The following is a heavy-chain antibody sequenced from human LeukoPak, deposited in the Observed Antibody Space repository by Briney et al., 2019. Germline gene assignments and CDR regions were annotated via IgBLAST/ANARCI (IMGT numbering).Heavy chain of an antibody. Sequence: GGSLRLSCAASGFTFSDSSMNWVRQAPGKGLEWVSGISGSGNSIYYADSVRGRFTISRDNSKNTLYLQMNGLRAEDTAVYYCAKEGVAAAATGFGDYWGQGTLVTVSS. CDR3: AKEGVAAAATGFGDY. D-gene: IGHD6-13*01. CDR1: GFTFSDSS. V-gene: IGHV3-23*01. CDR2: ISGSGNSI. J-gene: IGHJ4*02.